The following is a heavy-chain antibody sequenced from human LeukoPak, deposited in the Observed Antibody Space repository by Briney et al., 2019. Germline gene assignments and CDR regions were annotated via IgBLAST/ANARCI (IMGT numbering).Heavy chain of an antibody. Sequence: SCTASGGTFSSYSMNWVRQAPGKGLEWVSYISSSSSTIYYASSGKGRFTISRDNTNNSLYLQMNSLRADDTAVYYCAREGSSSWYFTYYYYYMDVWGKGTTVTASS. CDR3: AREGSSSWYFTYYYYYMDV. J-gene: IGHJ6*03. V-gene: IGHV3-48*01. D-gene: IGHD6-13*01. CDR1: GGTFSSYS. CDR2: ISSSSSTI.